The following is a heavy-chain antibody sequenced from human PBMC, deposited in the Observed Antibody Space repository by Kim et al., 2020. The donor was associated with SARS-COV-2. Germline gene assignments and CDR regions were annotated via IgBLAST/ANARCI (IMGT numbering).Heavy chain of an antibody. CDR2: ISSSSSYT. Sequence: GGSLRLSCAASGFTFSDYYMSWIRQAPGKGLEWVSYISSSSSYTNYADSVKGRFTISRDNAKNSLYLQMNSLRAEDTAVYYCARDHAYGSGSYYRNGEYYYYYYGMDVWGQGTTVTVSS. J-gene: IGHJ6*02. D-gene: IGHD3-10*01. CDR3: ARDHAYGSGSYYRNGEYYYYYYGMDV. V-gene: IGHV3-11*05. CDR1: GFTFSDYY.